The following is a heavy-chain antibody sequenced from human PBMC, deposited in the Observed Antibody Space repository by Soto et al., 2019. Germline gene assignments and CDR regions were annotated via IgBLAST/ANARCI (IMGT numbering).Heavy chain of an antibody. CDR2: ISGRGGST. V-gene: IGHV3-23*01. D-gene: IGHD3-3*01. Sequence: GGSLRLSCAVSGFTSSNYAMSWVRQAPGKGLEWVSGISGRGGSTYYADSVKGRFTISRDNSKNTLYLQMNSLRAEDTAVYYCAQNYDFWSGPQALWGQGTLVTVSS. J-gene: IGHJ4*02. CDR1: GFTSSNYA. CDR3: AQNYDFWSGPQAL.